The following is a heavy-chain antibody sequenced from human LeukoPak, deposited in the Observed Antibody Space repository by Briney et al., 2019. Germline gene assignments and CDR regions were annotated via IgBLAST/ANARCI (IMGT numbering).Heavy chain of an antibody. CDR1: GGSISSGDYY. D-gene: IGHD4-17*01. Sequence: SQTLSLTCTVSGGSISSGDYYWSWIRQPPGKGLEWIGYIYYSGSTYYNPSLKSRVTISVDTSKNQFSLKLSSATAADTAVYYCARAPSLYGDFPISFDYWGQGTLVTVSS. CDR3: ARAPSLYGDFPISFDY. J-gene: IGHJ4*02. CDR2: IYYSGST. V-gene: IGHV4-30-4*01.